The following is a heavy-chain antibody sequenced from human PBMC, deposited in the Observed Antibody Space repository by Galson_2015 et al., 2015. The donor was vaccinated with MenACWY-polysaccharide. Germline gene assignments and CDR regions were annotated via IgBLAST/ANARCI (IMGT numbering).Heavy chain of an antibody. Sequence: SLRLSCAASGFTFSNYWMSWVRQAPGKGLEWVANIKQDGSEKYYVDSVKGRFTISRDNAQNSLYLRMNSLRAEDTAMYYCASQTWTGYFDYWGQGILVTVSS. D-gene: IGHD3-10*01. CDR1: GFTFSNYW. CDR2: IKQDGSEK. V-gene: IGHV3-7*03. J-gene: IGHJ4*02. CDR3: ASQTWTGYFDY.